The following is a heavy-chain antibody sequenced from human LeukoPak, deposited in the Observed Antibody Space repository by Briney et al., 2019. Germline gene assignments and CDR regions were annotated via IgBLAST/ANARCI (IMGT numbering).Heavy chain of an antibody. D-gene: IGHD2-21*02. CDR2: LYSGGSA. V-gene: IGHV3-53*01. CDR3: ARDSETETGWYYYGMDV. Sequence: GGSLRLSCAASGFTVSSNYMNWVRQAPGKGLEWIAVLYSGGSAYYADSVKGRFTISRDNSKNTLYLQICSLRAEGAAVYYCARDSETETGWYYYGMDVWGQGTTVTVSS. CDR1: GFTVSSNY. J-gene: IGHJ6*02.